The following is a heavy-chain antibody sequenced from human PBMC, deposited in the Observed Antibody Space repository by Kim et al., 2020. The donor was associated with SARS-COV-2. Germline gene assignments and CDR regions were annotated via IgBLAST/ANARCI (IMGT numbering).Heavy chain of an antibody. CDR2: ISYDGSNK. CDR3: AKSAQGWFDP. Sequence: GGSLRLSCAASGFTFSSYGMHWVRQAPGKGLEWVAVISYDGSNKYYADSVKGRFTISRDNSKNTLYLQMNSLRAEDTAVYYCAKSAQGWFDPWGQGTLVTVSS. CDR1: GFTFSSYG. J-gene: IGHJ5*02. V-gene: IGHV3-30*18. D-gene: IGHD6-25*01.